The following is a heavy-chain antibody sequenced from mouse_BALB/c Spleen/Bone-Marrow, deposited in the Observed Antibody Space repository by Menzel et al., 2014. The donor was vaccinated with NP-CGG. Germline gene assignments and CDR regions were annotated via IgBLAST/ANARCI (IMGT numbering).Heavy chain of an antibody. V-gene: IGHV5-9-3*01. J-gene: IGHJ4*01. CDR2: ISSGGSYT. Sequence: EVKLVESGGGLVKPGGSLKLSCAASGFTFSSYAMSWVRQTPEKRLEWVATISSGGSYTYYPDSVKGRFNISRDNAKNTLYLQMSSLRAEDTAMYYCARQREVRPYYYAMDYWGQGTSVTISS. CDR1: GFTFSSYA. D-gene: IGHD2-14*01. CDR3: ARQREVRPYYYAMDY.